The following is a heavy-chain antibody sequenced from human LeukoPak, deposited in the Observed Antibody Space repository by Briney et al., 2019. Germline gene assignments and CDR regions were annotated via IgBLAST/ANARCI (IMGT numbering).Heavy chain of an antibody. Sequence: ISSSSSYIYYGDSVEGRFTISRDNAKHSLYVQMNSLRDEDTAVYYCARVYGYSSSWYWVDYWGQGTLVTVSS. D-gene: IGHD6-13*01. CDR3: ARVYGYSSSWYWVDY. V-gene: IGHV3-21*01. J-gene: IGHJ4*02. CDR2: ISSSSSYI.